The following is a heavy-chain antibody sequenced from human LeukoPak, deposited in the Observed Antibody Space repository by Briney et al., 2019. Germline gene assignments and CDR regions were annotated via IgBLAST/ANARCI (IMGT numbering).Heavy chain of an antibody. CDR2: INHSGST. D-gene: IGHD3-16*02. J-gene: IGHJ4*02. V-gene: IGHV4-34*01. CDR3: ARDYYVWGSYRYKGGYFDY. CDR1: GGSFSGYY. Sequence: SETLSLTCAVYGGSFSGYYWSWIRQPPGKGLEWIGEINHSGSTNYNPSLKSRVTISVDTSKNQFSLKLSSVTAADTAVYYCARDYYVWGSYRYKGGYFDYWGQGTLVTVSS.